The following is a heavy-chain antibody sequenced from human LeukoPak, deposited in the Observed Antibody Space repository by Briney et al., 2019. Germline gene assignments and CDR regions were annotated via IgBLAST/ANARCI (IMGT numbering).Heavy chain of an antibody. CDR3: ARVISSGARDGVDI. D-gene: IGHD3-10*01. CDR2: IYYSGRY. V-gene: IGHV4-59*01. Sequence: KPSETLTLTCTVSGGSISICYWSWLRQPPGXGLEWIAYIYYSGRYSYTPSLKSRVSISMDTSKRQFSLKLTSVTAADTAVYYCARVISSGARDGVDIWGQGTMVTVSS. J-gene: IGHJ3*02. CDR1: GGSISICY.